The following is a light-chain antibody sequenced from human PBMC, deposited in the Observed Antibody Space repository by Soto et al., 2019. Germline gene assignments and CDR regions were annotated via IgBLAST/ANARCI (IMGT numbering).Light chain of an antibody. CDR3: QQYGSSPQT. CDR1: QSVSSSY. J-gene: IGKJ1*01. V-gene: IGKV3-20*01. Sequence: EIVLTQSPGTLSLSPGERATLSCRASQSVSSSYLAWYQQKPGQAPRLLIYGASSRATGIPDRFSGRGSGTDFTLTISSLEPEDFAVYYCQQYGSSPQTFGQGTKVEIK. CDR2: GAS.